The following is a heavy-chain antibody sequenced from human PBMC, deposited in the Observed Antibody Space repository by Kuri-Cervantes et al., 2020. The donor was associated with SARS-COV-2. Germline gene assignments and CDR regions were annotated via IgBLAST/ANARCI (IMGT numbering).Heavy chain of an antibody. J-gene: IGHJ6*02. CDR1: GGSFSCYY. Sequence: SQTLPLTCAVHGGSFSCYYRSWIRQPPGKRLEWIGEINHSGSTNYNPSLKSRVTISVDTSKNQFSLKLSSVTAADTAVYYCARGVGAAVAGTLITIYYYYGMDVWGQGTTVTVSS. CDR2: INHSGST. V-gene: IGHV4-34*01. D-gene: IGHD6-19*01. CDR3: ARGVGAAVAGTLITIYYYYGMDV.